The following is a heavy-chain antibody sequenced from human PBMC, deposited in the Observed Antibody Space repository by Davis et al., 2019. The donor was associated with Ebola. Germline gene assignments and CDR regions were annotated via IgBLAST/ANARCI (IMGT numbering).Heavy chain of an antibody. J-gene: IGHJ6*02. V-gene: IGHV3-7*01. CDR1: GFTFSSYW. CDR2: IKQDGSEK. Sequence: GESLKISCAASGFTFSSYWMSWVRQAPGKGLEWVANIKQDGSEKYYVDSVKGRFTISRDNSKNTLYLQMNSLRAEDTAVYYCARDRDRNDVYYYYYGMDVWGQGTTVTVSS. D-gene: IGHD1-1*01. CDR3: ARDRDRNDVYYYYYGMDV.